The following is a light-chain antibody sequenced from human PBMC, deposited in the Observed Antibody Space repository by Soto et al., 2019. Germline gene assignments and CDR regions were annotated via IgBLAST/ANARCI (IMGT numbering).Light chain of an antibody. V-gene: IGKV1-5*01. Sequence: DIQITQSPSTLSSSVLERFTITCRASQSISTWLAWFQQKPGKAPDLLIYDASSLENGVPSRFSGTESGTEFTLTISSLRPDDFATYYCQQYNDYSAWTFGQGTKVDIK. J-gene: IGKJ1*01. CDR1: QSISTW. CDR3: QQYNDYSAWT. CDR2: DAS.